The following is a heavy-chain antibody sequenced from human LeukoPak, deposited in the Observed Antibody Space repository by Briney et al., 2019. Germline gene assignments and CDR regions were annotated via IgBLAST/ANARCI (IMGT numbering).Heavy chain of an antibody. Sequence: SETLSLTCTVSGGSISSYYWSWIRQPPGKGLEWIGYIYYSGSTNYNPPLKSRVTISVDTSKNQFSLKLSSVTAADTAVYYCARDHGSGTYDYWGQGTLVTVSS. CDR1: GGSISSYY. J-gene: IGHJ4*02. D-gene: IGHD3-10*01. CDR2: IYYSGST. V-gene: IGHV4-59*01. CDR3: ARDHGSGTYDY.